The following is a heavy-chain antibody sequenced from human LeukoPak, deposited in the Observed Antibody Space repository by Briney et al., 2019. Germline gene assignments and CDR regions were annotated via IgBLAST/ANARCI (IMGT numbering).Heavy chain of an antibody. CDR1: GYTFTTYD. D-gene: IGHD2-8*01. CDR3: ARDNGDAFDI. Sequence: GASVKVSCKASGYTFTTYDINWVRQAPGQGLEWMGWMNPSSGNTGYAQKFQGRVTMTRNTSISTAYMELSSLKSEDTAVYYCARDNGDAFDIWGQGTMVTVSS. V-gene: IGHV1-8*01. CDR2: MNPSSGNT. J-gene: IGHJ3*02.